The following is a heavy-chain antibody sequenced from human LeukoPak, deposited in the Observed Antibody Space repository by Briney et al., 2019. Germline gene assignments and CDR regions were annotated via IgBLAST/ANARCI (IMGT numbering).Heavy chain of an antibody. CDR3: ARGGYDYVWGSYRYTPRAFDI. CDR1: GYTFTGYY. CDR2: INPNSGGT. D-gene: IGHD3-16*02. V-gene: IGHV1-2*04. Sequence: ASVKVSCKASGYTFTGYYMHWVRQAPGQGLEWMGWINPNSGGTNYAQKFQGWVTMTRDTSISTAYMELSRLRSDDTAVYYCARGGYDYVWGSYRYTPRAFDIWGQGTMVTVSS. J-gene: IGHJ3*02.